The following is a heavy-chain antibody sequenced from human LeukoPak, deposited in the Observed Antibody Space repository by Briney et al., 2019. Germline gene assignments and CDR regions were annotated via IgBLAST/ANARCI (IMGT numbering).Heavy chain of an antibody. CDR1: GFTLSSYA. V-gene: IGHV3-23*01. CDR2: ISGSGGST. D-gene: IGHD3-10*01. Sequence: GGSLRLSCAASGFTLSSYAMSWVRQAPGKGLEWVSAISGSGGSTYYADSVKGRFTISRDNSKNTLYLQMNSLRAEDTAVYYCAKDLISMVRGSPMDVWGQGTTVTVSS. CDR3: AKDLISMVRGSPMDV. J-gene: IGHJ6*02.